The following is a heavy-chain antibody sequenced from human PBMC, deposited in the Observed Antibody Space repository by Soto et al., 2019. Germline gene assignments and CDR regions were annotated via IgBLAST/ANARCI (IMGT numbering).Heavy chain of an antibody. CDR2: INPNSGGT. CDR3: ARVRAARNYFDY. CDR1: GYTFTGYY. V-gene: IGHV1-2*02. D-gene: IGHD6-6*01. J-gene: IGHJ4*02. Sequence: ASVKVSCKASGYTFTGYYMHWVRQAPGQGLEWMGWINPNSGGTNYAQKFRGRVTMTRDTSISTAYMELSRLRSDDTAVYYCARVRAARNYFDYWGQGTQVTVSS.